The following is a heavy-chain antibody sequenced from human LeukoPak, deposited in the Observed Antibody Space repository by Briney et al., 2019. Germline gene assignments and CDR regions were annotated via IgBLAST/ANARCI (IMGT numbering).Heavy chain of an antibody. D-gene: IGHD1-26*01. V-gene: IGHV3-23*01. CDR3: AKSQRELQAPHRYYYYMDV. CDR2: ISGSGGST. J-gene: IGHJ6*03. Sequence: AISGSGGSTYYADSVKGRFTISRDNSKNTLYLQMNSLRAEDTAVYYCAKSQRELQAPHRYYYYMDVWGKGTTVTVSS.